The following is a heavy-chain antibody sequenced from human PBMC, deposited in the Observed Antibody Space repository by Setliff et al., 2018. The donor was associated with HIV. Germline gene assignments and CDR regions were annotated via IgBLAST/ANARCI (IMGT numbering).Heavy chain of an antibody. V-gene: IGHV1-46*01. Sequence: ASVKVSCKASGYTFTNYYMHWVRQAPGQGLEWMGIINPSGGSTSHAQKFQGRVNMTRDTSTSTVHMEVSSLRSADTAVYYCARVKELERLDAFDIWGQGTMVTVSS. J-gene: IGHJ3*02. CDR2: INPSGGST. D-gene: IGHD1-1*01. CDR3: ARVKELERLDAFDI. CDR1: GYTFTNYY.